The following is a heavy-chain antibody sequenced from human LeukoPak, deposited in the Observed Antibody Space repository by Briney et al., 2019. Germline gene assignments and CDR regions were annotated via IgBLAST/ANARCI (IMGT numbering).Heavy chain of an antibody. J-gene: IGHJ4*02. CDR2: INPNSGGT. V-gene: IGHV1-2*02. CDR1: GYTFTGYY. CDR3: ARVWFGWELPFDY. Sequence: ASVKVSCKASGYTFTGYYMHWVRQAPGQGLEWMGWINPNSGGTNYAQKFQGRVTMTRDTSISTAYMELSRLRSDDTAVYCCARVWFGWELPFDYWGQGTLVTVSS. D-gene: IGHD1-26*01.